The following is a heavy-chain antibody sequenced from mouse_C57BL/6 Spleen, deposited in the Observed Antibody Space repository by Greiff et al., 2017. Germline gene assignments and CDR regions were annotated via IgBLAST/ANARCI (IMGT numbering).Heavy chain of an antibody. CDR1: GYTFTDYY. CDR2: INPNNGGT. V-gene: IGHV1-26*01. CDR3: AGENYYGSDAY. D-gene: IGHD1-1*01. J-gene: IGHJ3*01. Sequence: EVQLQQSGPELVKPGASVKISCKASGYTFTDYYMNWVKQSHGKSLEWIGDINPNNGGTSYNQKFKGKATVTVDKSSSTAYMELRSLTSEDSAVYYWAGENYYGSDAYWGQGTLVTVSA.